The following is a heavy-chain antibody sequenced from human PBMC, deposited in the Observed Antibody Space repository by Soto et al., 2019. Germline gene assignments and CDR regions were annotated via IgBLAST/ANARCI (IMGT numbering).Heavy chain of an antibody. CDR3: AKDGGVGATSYYYGMDV. V-gene: IGHV3-30*18. CDR2: ISYDGSNE. D-gene: IGHD1-26*01. CDR1: GLTFSSYG. Sequence: PGGSLRLSCAASGLTFSSYGMHWVRQAPGKGLEWVAHISYDGSNEHYVDSVKGRFTISRDNSKNTLYLQMTSPRAEDTAVYYCAKDGGVGATSYYYGMDVWGQGTTVAVSS. J-gene: IGHJ6*02.